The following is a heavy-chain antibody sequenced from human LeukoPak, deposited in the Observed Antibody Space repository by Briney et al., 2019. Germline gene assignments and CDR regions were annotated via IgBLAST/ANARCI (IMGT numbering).Heavy chain of an antibody. J-gene: IGHJ4*02. Sequence: HPGGSLRLSCAAPGFTFSSYGMHWVRQAPGKGLEWVAVIWYDGNNKYYADSVKGRFTISRDNSKNTLYLQMNSLRAEDTAVYYCARSTSSEYDIYHFDYWGQGTLVTVSS. D-gene: IGHD3-9*01. CDR3: ARSTSSEYDIYHFDY. V-gene: IGHV3-33*01. CDR1: GFTFSSYG. CDR2: IWYDGNNK.